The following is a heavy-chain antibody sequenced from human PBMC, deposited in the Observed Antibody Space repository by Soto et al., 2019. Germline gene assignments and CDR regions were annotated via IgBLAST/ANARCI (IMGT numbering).Heavy chain of an antibody. CDR3: AKAAYGSGTYYGFDM. CDR2: ISDSGDFT. V-gene: IGHV3-23*01. CDR1: GFIFTNCA. Sequence: GGSLRLSCAASGFIFTNCAMNWVRQAPGKGLEWVSTISDSGDFTYYADSVKGRFTISRDNSKNTLYVQMNNLRAEDTALYYCAKAAYGSGTYYGFDMWGQGTMVTVSS. J-gene: IGHJ3*02. D-gene: IGHD3-10*01.